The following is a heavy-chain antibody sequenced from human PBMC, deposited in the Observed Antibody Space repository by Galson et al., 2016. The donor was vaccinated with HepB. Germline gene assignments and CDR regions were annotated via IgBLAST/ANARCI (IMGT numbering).Heavy chain of an antibody. J-gene: IGHJ4*02. CDR2: ISTSSSTI. CDR3: ARAPLEMATIQRGYFDY. Sequence: SLRLSCSASGFTFSSYAMTWVRQAPGKGLEWISYISTSSSTIYYADSVKGRFTISRDDATNSLYLQMNSLRDEDTAVYYCARAPLEMATIQRGYFDYWGQGTLVTVSS. V-gene: IGHV3-48*02. D-gene: IGHD5-24*01. CDR1: GFTFSSYA.